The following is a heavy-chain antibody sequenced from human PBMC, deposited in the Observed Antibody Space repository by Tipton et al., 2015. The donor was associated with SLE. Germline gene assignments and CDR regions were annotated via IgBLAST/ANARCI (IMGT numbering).Heavy chain of an antibody. J-gene: IGHJ3*02. CDR2: MYYSGTT. CDR3: ARAPQLVTATGTHDAFDI. V-gene: IGHV4-59*11. Sequence: TLSLTCTVSGGSISSHYWSWIRQPPGKGLEWIGFMYYSGTTNYSPSLRSRVTLPLDIYKKQFSLKMTSVTAADTAVYYCARAPQLVTATGTHDAFDIWGQGTMVTVSS. CDR1: GGSISSHY. D-gene: IGHD6-13*01.